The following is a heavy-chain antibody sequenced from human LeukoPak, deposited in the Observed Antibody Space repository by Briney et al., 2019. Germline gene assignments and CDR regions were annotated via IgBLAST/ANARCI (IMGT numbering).Heavy chain of an antibody. D-gene: IGHD4-17*01. J-gene: IGHJ5*02. CDR1: GFTFSDYY. CDR3: AKDSGPYDWFDP. Sequence: GGSLRLSCAASGFTFSDYYMNWIRQAPGKGLEWVSCLSHTSSYTNYADSVKGRFTISRDNSKNTLYLQMNSLRAEDTAVYYCAKDSGPYDWFDPWGQGTLVTVSS. CDR2: LSHTSSYT. V-gene: IGHV3-11*05.